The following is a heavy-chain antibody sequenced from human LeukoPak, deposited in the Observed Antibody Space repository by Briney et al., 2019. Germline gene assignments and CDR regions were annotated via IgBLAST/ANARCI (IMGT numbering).Heavy chain of an antibody. CDR2: IHNSGST. CDR1: GGAINRSSNY. J-gene: IGHJ5*02. CDR3: ARHIVVVTAIFSASYNWFDP. Sequence: SETLSLTCSVSGGAINRSSNYWGWIRQPPGKGLEWIGTIHNSGSTYYNPSVKSRVTISVDTSKNQFSLKLSSVTAADTAVYYCARHIVVVTAIFSASYNWFDPWGQGTLVTVSS. V-gene: IGHV4-39*01. D-gene: IGHD2-21*02.